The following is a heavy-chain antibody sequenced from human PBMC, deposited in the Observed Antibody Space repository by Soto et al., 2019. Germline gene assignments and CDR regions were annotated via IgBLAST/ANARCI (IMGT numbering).Heavy chain of an antibody. CDR3: ARFKHFWSGYPSYFDY. D-gene: IGHD3-3*02. J-gene: IGHJ4*02. V-gene: IGHV1-69*13. CDR2: IIPIFGTA. CDR1: GGTFSSYA. Sequence: SVKVSCKASGGTFSSYAISWVRQAPGQGLEWIGGIIPIFGTANYAQKFQGRVTITADESTSTAYMELSSLRSEDTAVYYCARFKHFWSGYPSYFDYWGQGTLVTVSS.